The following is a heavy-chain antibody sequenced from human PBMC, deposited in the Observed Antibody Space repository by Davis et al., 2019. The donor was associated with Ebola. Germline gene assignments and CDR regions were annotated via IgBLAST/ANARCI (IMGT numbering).Heavy chain of an antibody. CDR1: GFTFSSYS. J-gene: IGHJ4*02. Sequence: GGSLRLSCAASGFTFSSYSMNWVRQAPGKGLEWVSSISSSSSYIYYADSVKGRFTISRDDAKNSLFLLMNSLRDDDTAVYYCAIVATRGRFDSWGQGTLVTVSS. CDR2: ISSSSSYI. D-gene: IGHD6-25*01. V-gene: IGHV3-21*01. CDR3: AIVATRGRFDS.